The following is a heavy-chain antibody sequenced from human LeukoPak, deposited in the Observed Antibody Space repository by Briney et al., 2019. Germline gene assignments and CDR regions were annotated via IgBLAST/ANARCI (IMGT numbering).Heavy chain of an antibody. D-gene: IGHD2-2*01. CDR1: GYTLTGLS. J-gene: IGHJ4*02. CDR3: ATFGVVVPAFDY. CDR2: FDPEDGET. V-gene: IGHV1-24*01. Sequence: ASVKVSCKVSGYTLTGLSMHWVRQAPGKGLEWMGGFDPEDGETIYAQKFHGRVTMTEDTSTDTAYTELSSLRSEDTAVYYCATFGVVVPAFDYWGQGTLVTVSS.